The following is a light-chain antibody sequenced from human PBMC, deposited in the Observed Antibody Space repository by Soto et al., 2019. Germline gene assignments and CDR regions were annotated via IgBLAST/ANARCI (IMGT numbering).Light chain of an antibody. Sequence: QSVLTQPASVSGSPGQSITISCTGTSSDVGGYNYVSWYQQHPGKAPKLMIYDVSNRPSGVSNRFSGSKSGNTASLTISGLQADDYADYYCRAYSSRSTYVFGTGTKETV. V-gene: IGLV2-14*01. CDR1: SSDVGGYNY. CDR2: DVS. J-gene: IGLJ1*01. CDR3: RAYSSRSTYV.